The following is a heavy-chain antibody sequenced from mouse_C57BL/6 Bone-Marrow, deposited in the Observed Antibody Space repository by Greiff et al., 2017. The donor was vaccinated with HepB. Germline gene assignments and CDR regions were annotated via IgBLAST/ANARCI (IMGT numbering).Heavy chain of an antibody. CDR3: ARGDFYYASSYGLPSY. D-gene: IGHD1-1*01. V-gene: IGHV1-81*01. Sequence: VQLQQSGAELARPGASVKLSCKASGYTFTSYGISWVKQRTGQGLEWIGEIYPRSGNTYYNEKFKGKATLTADKSSSTAYMVLRSLTSEDSAVYFCARGDFYYASSYGLPSYWGQGTLVTVSA. CDR1: GYTFTSYG. CDR2: IYPRSGNT. J-gene: IGHJ3*01.